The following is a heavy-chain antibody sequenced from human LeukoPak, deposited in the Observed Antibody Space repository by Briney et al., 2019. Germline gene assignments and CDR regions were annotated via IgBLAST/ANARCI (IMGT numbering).Heavy chain of an antibody. V-gene: IGHV4-59*08. Sequence: PSETLSLTCTVSGGSISSYYWSWIRQSPGKGLEWIGYISYSGSTTYNPSLKSRVAISVDTSKNQFSLKLSSVTAADTAVYFCARQSTAPPVYYYYGMDVWGQGTAVTVSS. CDR1: GGSISSYY. CDR3: ARQSTAPPVYYYYGMDV. CDR2: ISYSGST. J-gene: IGHJ6*02. D-gene: IGHD2-2*01.